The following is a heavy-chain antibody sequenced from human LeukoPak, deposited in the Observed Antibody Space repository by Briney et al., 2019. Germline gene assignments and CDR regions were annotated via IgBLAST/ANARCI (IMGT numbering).Heavy chain of an antibody. CDR1: GDSVSSNSVT. J-gene: IGHJ4*02. CDR3: ARETSFRYYDFWSGWDY. CDR2: TYYRSTWYN. D-gene: IGHD3-3*01. Sequence: SQTLSLTCAISGDSVSSNSVTWNWIRQSPSRGLEWLGRTYYRSTWYNDYAVSVRGRITVNPDTSKDQFSLHLNSVTPEDTAVYYCARETSFRYYDFWSGWDYWGQGTLVTVSS. V-gene: IGHV6-1*01.